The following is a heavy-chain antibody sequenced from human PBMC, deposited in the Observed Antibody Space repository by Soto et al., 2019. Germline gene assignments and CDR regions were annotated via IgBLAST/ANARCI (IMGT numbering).Heavy chain of an antibody. D-gene: IGHD5-12*01. Sequence: QVHLQESGPGLLEPSETLSLTCSVSGGPIRSYYLSWVRQAQGKRLEWIAYIAYTGITGYNPSLRSRVTISGDTSQNVFSLKMTSVTAADTAVYYCAREGFSGYEALDYWGEGILVTLSS. CDR3: AREGFSGYEALDY. CDR2: IAYTGIT. V-gene: IGHV4-59*13. CDR1: GGPIRSYY. J-gene: IGHJ4*02.